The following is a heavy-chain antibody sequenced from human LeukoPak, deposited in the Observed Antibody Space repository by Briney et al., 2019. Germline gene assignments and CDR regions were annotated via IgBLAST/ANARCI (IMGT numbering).Heavy chain of an antibody. Sequence: PSETLSLTCTVSGGSISSGSYYWSWIRQPAGKGLEWIGRIYTSGSTNYNPSLKSRVTISVDTSKNQFSLKLSSVTAADTAVYYCARAAGEMATIRYWGQGTLVTVSS. CDR1: GGSISSGSYY. V-gene: IGHV4-61*02. J-gene: IGHJ4*02. CDR3: ARAAGEMATIRY. D-gene: IGHD5-24*01. CDR2: IYTSGST.